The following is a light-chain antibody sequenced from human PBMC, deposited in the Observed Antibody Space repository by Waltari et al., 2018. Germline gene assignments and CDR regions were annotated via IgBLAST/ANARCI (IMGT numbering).Light chain of an antibody. CDR2: KVT. J-gene: IGKJ1*01. CDR3: MQSTKDRT. CDR1: QSLLDSNGNTY. V-gene: IGKV2D-29*02. Sequence: EIVMTQTPLSLPVTPGEPASISCRSSQSLLDSNGNTYLHWYLQKPGQSPRLLIYKVTNRESGVPDRFSGSGSGTDFTLKISRVEPEDVGVYYCMQSTKDRTFGQGTKVEIK.